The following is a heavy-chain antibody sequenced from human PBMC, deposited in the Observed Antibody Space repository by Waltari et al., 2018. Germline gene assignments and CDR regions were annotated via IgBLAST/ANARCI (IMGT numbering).Heavy chain of an antibody. CDR2: IYSGGST. V-gene: IGHV3-53*01. J-gene: IGHJ3*02. Sequence: VQLQQWGAGLLKPSETLSLTCAVYGGSFSGYYWSWIRQHPGKGLEWVSGIYSGGSTYYADAVKGRFTISSDNSKNTLYLQMNSLRAEDTAVYYCARALSYYDSTLGAFDIWGQGTMVTVSS. CDR1: GGSFSGYY. D-gene: IGHD3-22*01. CDR3: ARALSYYDSTLGAFDI.